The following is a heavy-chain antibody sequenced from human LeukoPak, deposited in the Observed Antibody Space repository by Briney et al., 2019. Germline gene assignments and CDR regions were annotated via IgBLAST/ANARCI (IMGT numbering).Heavy chain of an antibody. D-gene: IGHD6-6*01. CDR2: IYSTGNT. J-gene: IGHJ4*02. Sequence: SETLSLTCTVSGVSISTYYWTWIRQPAGKGLEWIGRIYSTGNTNYNPSLESRVTMSIDTSKNQFSLKLTSVTAADTAVYYCARQLDRSPWVDYWGQGTLVTVSS. CDR1: GVSISTYY. CDR3: ARQLDRSPWVDY. V-gene: IGHV4-4*07.